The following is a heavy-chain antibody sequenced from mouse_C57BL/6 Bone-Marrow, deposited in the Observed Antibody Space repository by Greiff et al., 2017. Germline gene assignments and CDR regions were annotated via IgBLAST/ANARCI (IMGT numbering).Heavy chain of an antibody. CDR3: ARAPYITTVVDWYFDV. CDR2: IDPSDIYT. V-gene: IGHV1-50*01. D-gene: IGHD1-1*01. Sequence: QVQLQQSGAELVKPGASVKLSCKASGYTFTSYWMQWVKQRPGQGLEWIGEIDPSDIYTNYNQKFKGKATLTVDTSSSTAYMQLSSLTSEDSAVYYCARAPYITTVVDWYFDVWGTGTTVTVSS. J-gene: IGHJ1*03. CDR1: GYTFTSYW.